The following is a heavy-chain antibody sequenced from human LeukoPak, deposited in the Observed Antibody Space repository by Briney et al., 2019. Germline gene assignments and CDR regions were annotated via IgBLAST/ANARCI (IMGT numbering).Heavy chain of an antibody. D-gene: IGHD1-26*01. CDR2: IIPILGIA. CDR1: GGTFSSYA. V-gene: IGHV1-69*04. Sequence: GVSVKVSCKASGGTFSSYAISWVRQAPGQGLEWMGRIIPILGIANYAQKFQGRVTITADKSTSTAYMELSSLRSEDTAVYYCARGAVGAAFDYWGQGTLVTVSS. J-gene: IGHJ4*02. CDR3: ARGAVGAAFDY.